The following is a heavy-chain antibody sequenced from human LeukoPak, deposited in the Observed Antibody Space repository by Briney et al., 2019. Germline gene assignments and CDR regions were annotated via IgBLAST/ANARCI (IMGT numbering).Heavy chain of an antibody. Sequence: SETLSLTCTVSGGSISSRSNYWGWIRQPPGKGLEWIGSIYYSGSTNYKPSLESRVTISVDTSKNQFSLKLSSVTAADTAVYYCARQINPWGAVAAFSGTNFDYWGQGTLVTVSS. V-gene: IGHV4-39*01. CDR1: GGSISSRSNY. CDR2: IYYSGST. CDR3: ARQINPWGAVAAFSGTNFDY. J-gene: IGHJ4*02. D-gene: IGHD6-19*01.